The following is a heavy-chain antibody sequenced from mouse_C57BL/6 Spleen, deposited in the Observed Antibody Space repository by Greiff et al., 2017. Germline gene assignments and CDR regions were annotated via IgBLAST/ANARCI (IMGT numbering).Heavy chain of an antibody. D-gene: IGHD1-1*01. J-gene: IGHJ4*01. CDR1: GYAFSSYW. CDR2: IYPGDGDT. Sequence: VQLQQSGAELVKPGASVKISCKASGYAFSSYWMNWVKQRPGKGLEWIGQIYPGDGDTNYNGKFKGKATLTAAKSSSTAYMQLRSLTSEDSAVXFGAPYYYGSSYYARDYWGQGTSVTVSS. V-gene: IGHV1-80*01. CDR3: APYYYGSSYYARDY.